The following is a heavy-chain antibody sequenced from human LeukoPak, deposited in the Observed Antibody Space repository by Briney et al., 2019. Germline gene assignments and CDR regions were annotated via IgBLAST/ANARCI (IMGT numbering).Heavy chain of an antibody. D-gene: IGHD6-13*01. J-gene: IGHJ4*02. CDR3: ARDPDSGIAAAGYFDY. V-gene: IGHV4-31*03. Sequence: SETLSLTCTVSGGSISSGGYYWGWIRQHPGKGMEWIVYIYYSGSSYYNPSLKSRVTISVDTSKNQISLKLSSVTAADTAVYYCARDPDSGIAAAGYFDYWGQGTLVTVSS. CDR1: GGSISSGGYY. CDR2: IYYSGSS.